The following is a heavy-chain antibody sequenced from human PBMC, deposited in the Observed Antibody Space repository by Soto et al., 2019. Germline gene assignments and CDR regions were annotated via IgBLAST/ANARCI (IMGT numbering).Heavy chain of an antibody. CDR3: ARDLHDTSGYYSYYFDY. Sequence: QVQLVESGGGVVQPGRSLRLSCAVSGFTFSNYGMHWVRQAPGKGLEWVAIIWYDGSNKYYADSVKGRFTISSDNSKNTLYLQMNSLRAEDTAVYYCARDLHDTSGYYSYYFDYWGQGTLVTVSS. V-gene: IGHV3-33*01. J-gene: IGHJ4*02. CDR1: GFTFSNYG. CDR2: IWYDGSNK. D-gene: IGHD3-22*01.